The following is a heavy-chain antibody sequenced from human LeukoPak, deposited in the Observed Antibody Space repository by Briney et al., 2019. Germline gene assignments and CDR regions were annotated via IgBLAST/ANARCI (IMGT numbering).Heavy chain of an antibody. CDR2: MGGSGGST. CDR1: GITLSNYG. J-gene: IGHJ4*02. CDR3: AKRGVVIRVILVGFHKEAYYFDS. V-gene: IGHV3-23*01. Sequence: GGSLRLSCVVSGITLSNYGMSWVRQAPGKGLEWVAGMGGSGGSTNYADSVKGRFTISRDNPKNTLYLQMNSLRAEDTAVYFCAKRGVVIRVILVGFHKEAYYFDSWGQGALVTVSS. D-gene: IGHD3-22*01.